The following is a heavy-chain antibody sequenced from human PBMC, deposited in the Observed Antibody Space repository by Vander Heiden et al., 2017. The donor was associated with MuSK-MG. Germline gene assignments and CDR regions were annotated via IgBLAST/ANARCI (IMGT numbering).Heavy chain of an antibody. CDR1: GFTCSSYS. J-gene: IGHJ3*02. V-gene: IGHV3-21*01. CDR2: ISSSSSYI. Sequence: EVQLVESGGGLVKPGGSLRLSCAASGFTCSSYSMNWVRQAPGKGLEWVSSISSSSSYIYYADSVKGRFTISRDNAKNSLYLQMNSLRAEDTAVYYCARDPIVGATPSFDIWGQGTMVTVSS. D-gene: IGHD1-26*01. CDR3: ARDPIVGATPSFDI.